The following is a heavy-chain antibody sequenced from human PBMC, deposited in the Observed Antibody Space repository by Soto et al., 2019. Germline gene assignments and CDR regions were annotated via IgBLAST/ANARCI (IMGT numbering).Heavy chain of an antibody. V-gene: IGHV1-46*01. CDR3: ASDRGLGIAARRAPPPRYNWFDP. CDR2: INPSGGST. D-gene: IGHD6-6*01. CDR1: GYTFTSYY. J-gene: IGHJ5*02. Sequence: ASVKVSCKASGYTFTSYYMHWVRQAPGQGLEWMGIINPSGGSTSYAQKFQGRVTMTRDTSSSTVYMELSSLRSEDTAVYYCASDRGLGIAARRAPPPRYNWFDPWGQGTLVTVSS.